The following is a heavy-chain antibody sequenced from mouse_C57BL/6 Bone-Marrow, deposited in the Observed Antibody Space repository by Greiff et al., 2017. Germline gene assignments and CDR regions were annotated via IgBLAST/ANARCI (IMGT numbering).Heavy chain of an antibody. V-gene: IGHV1-64*01. D-gene: IGHD2-10*01. J-gene: IGHJ1*03. CDR1: GYTFTSYW. Sequence: QVQLKQPGAELVKPGASVKLSCKASGYTFTSYWMHWVKQRPGQGLEWIGMIHPNSGSTNYNEKFKSKATLTVDKSSSTAYMQLSSLTSEDSAVYYCARRGLLSYWYFDVWGTGTTVTVSS. CDR3: ARRGLLSYWYFDV. CDR2: IHPNSGST.